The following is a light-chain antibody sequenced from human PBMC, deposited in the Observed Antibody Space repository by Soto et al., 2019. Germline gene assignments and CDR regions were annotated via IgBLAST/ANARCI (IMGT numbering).Light chain of an antibody. Sequence: QSVLTQAPSASETPGQRVTISCSGGSSNIGRNTVNWYQQLPGTAPKLLIYSNNRRPSGVPDRFSGSKSGTSASLAISGLQSEDEADYYCAAWDDSLPDYVFGTGTKVTVL. V-gene: IGLV1-44*01. J-gene: IGLJ1*01. CDR1: SSNIGRNT. CDR3: AAWDDSLPDYV. CDR2: SNN.